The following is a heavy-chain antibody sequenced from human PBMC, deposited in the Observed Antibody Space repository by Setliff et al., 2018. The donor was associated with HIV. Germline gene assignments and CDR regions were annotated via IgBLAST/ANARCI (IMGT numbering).Heavy chain of an antibody. CDR2: IYTSGST. CDR1: GVSISSGSYF. V-gene: IGHV4-61*02. J-gene: IGHJ5*02. CDR3: ARGQYCGGGSCYSPSYNWFDP. Sequence: SETLSLTCTVSGVSISSGSYFWSWIRQSAGKGLEWIGRIYTSGSTNDNPSLKSRITMSLDTSKNEFSLKLSSVTAADTAVYYCARGQYCGGGSCYSPSYNWFDPWGQGTLVTVSS. D-gene: IGHD2-15*01.